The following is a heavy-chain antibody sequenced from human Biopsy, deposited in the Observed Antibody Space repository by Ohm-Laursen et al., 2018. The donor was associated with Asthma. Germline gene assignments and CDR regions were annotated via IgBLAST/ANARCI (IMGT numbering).Heavy chain of an antibody. V-gene: IGHV4-4*01. J-gene: IGHJ4*02. CDR3: ARRWRSYDSSNYYLDQ. CDR1: GDSISVSNW. D-gene: IGHD3-22*01. Sequence: TLSLTCDVSGDSISVSNWWSWVRQPPGRGLEWIGQIYHLGNANYNPSLKSRVTMSVDKSKNQFSLKLTSVTAADTAVYFCARRWRSYDSSNYYLDQWGQGTLVTVSS. CDR2: IYHLGNA.